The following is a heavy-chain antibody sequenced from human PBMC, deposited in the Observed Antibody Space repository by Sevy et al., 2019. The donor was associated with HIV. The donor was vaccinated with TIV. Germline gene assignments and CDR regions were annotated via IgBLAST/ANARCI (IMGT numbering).Heavy chain of an antibody. CDR2: IHYTGGT. D-gene: IGHD5-12*01. V-gene: IGHV4-30-4*01. Sequence: SETLPLTCTVSGGSFTSSDSYWSWIRQPPGEGLEWIGYIHYTGGTYYNPFLKSRVAMSVDTSEKQFSLKLSFLTAADTAVYYCASKRGYNDGPFDYWGQGTLVTVSS. J-gene: IGHJ4*02. CDR1: GGSFTSSDSY. CDR3: ASKRGYNDGPFDY.